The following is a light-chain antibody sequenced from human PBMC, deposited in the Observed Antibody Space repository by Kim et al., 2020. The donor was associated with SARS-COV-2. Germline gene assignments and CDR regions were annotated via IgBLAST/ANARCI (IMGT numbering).Light chain of an antibody. Sequence: SYELTQPPSVSVAPGKTARITCGGDNIGSKSVHWYLQKPGQAPVLVTYYDSDRPSGIPERFSGSNSGNTATLTISRVEAADEADYYCQVWDSSGDREVFGGGTQLTVL. V-gene: IGLV3-21*04. J-gene: IGLJ3*02. CDR1: NIGSKS. CDR3: QVWDSSGDREV. CDR2: YDS.